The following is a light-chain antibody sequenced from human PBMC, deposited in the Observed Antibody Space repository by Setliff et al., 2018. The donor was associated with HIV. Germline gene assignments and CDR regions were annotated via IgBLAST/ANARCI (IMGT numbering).Light chain of an antibody. J-gene: IGLJ1*01. CDR2: EVN. Sequence: QSALTQPASVSGSPGQSTTISCTGTSSDIGSYNLVSWYQQHPDQAPKLILYEVNKGPSGISYRFSGSKSGNTASLTISELQAEDEADYYCCSYTGGSSLFVFGTGTRSPS. CDR1: SSDIGSYNL. V-gene: IGLV2-23*02. CDR3: CSYTGGSSLFV.